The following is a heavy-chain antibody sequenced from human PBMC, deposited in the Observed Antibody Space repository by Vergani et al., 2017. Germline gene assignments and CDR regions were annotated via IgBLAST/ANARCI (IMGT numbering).Heavy chain of an antibody. CDR2: IYYSGST. CDR1: GGSISSGGYY. CDR3: ARDRDNSFDY. D-gene: IGHD1-1*01. Sequence: QVQLQQWGAGLLKPSETLSLTCAVYGGSISSGGYYWSWIRQHPGKGLEWIGYIYYSGSTYYNPSLKSRVTISVDTSKNQFSLKLSSVTAADTAVYYCARDRDNSFDYWGQGTLVTVSS. V-gene: IGHV4-31*11. J-gene: IGHJ4*02.